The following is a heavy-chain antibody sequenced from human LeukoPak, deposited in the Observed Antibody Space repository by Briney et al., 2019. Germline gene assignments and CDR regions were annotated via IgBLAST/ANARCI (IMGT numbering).Heavy chain of an antibody. CDR3: ARGTGTTIDYYYYGMDV. CDR1: GYTFATYG. Sequence: ASVKVSCKASGYTFATYGINWVRQAPGQGLEWMGWISAYNGNTNCAQKLQGRVTMTTDTSTSTAYMELRSLRSDDTAVYYCARGTGTTIDYYYYGMDVWGQGTTVTVSS. CDR2: ISAYNGNT. D-gene: IGHD1-1*01. J-gene: IGHJ6*02. V-gene: IGHV1-18*01.